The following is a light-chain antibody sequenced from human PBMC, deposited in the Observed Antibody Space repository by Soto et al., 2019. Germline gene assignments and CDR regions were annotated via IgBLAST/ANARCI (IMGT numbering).Light chain of an antibody. V-gene: IGLV2-14*03. CDR2: DVS. CDR3: GSYTTSSNYV. CDR1: ISDVGSYNY. J-gene: IGLJ1*01. Sequence: QSALTQPASVSGSPGQSIPISCTGTISDVGSYNYVSWYQQYPGKAPKLMIYDVSTRPSGVSDRFSGSKSGNTASLTISGLRAEDEADYYCGSYTTSSNYVFGTGTKLTVL.